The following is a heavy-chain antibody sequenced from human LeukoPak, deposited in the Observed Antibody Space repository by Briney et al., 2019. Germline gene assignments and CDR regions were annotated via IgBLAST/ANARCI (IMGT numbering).Heavy chain of an antibody. CDR2: IVPIVDVT. CDR3: ARYDYGDALDV. V-gene: IGHV1-69*02. D-gene: IGHD4-17*01. CDR1: ADTFNTYT. Sequence: SAKVSCKASADTFNTYTISWVRQAPGQGLEWMGRIVPIVDVTNHAPKFQGRIKITADKATTTAFMELTSLGFEDTAVYYCARYDYGDALDVWGQGTLVTV. J-gene: IGHJ3*01.